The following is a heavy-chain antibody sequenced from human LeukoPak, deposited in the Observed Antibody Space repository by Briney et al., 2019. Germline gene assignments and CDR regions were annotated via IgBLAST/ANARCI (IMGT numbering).Heavy chain of an antibody. CDR1: GGSISSGDYY. CDR3: ARRTDSSGSDY. V-gene: IGHV4-30-4*08. J-gene: IGHJ4*02. D-gene: IGHD3-22*01. Sequence: SETLSLTCTVSGGSISSGDYYWSWIRQPPGKGLEWIGYIYYSGSTYYNPSLKSRVTISVDTSKNQFSLKLSSVTAADTAVYYCARRTDSSGSDYWGQGTLVTVSS. CDR2: IYYSGST.